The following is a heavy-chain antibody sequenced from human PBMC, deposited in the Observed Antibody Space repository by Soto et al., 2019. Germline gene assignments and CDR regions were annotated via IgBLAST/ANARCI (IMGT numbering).Heavy chain of an antibody. D-gene: IGHD2-21*01. CDR1: GFTFRSYS. J-gene: IGHJ4*02. CDR3: ARDHWRLGLPFDY. V-gene: IGHV3-48*02. Sequence: GGSLRLSCAVSGFTFRSYSMNWVRQAPGKRLEWVSHISSSGSTIYYADSVKGRFTISRDIAKNSLYLQMDSLRDEDTAMYYCARDHWRLGLPFDYCGQRTLVTVSS. CDR2: ISSSGSTI.